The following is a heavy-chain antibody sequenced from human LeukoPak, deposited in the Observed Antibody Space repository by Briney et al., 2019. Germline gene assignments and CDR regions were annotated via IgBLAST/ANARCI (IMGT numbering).Heavy chain of an antibody. CDR3: ARVEVTSSWYSIDY. CDR1: GXSISSYY. V-gene: IGHV4-59*01. D-gene: IGHD6-13*01. Sequence: SETLSLTCTVSGXSISSYYWSWIRQPPGKGLEWIGYIYYSGSTNYNPSLKSRVIISVDTSKNQFSLKLTSVTAADTAVYYCARVEVTSSWYSIDYWGQGILVTVSS. J-gene: IGHJ4*02. CDR2: IYYSGST.